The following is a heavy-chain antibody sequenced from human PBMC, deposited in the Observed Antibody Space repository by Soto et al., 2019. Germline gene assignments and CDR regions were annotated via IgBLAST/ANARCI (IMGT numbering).Heavy chain of an antibody. D-gene: IGHD6-19*01. CDR3: ARHVGVAGTGGFDY. Sequence: QVQLQESGPGLVKPSGTLSLTCAVSGTSISSNFWWSWVRQPPGKGLEWIGEAHPSGTTNYNPSLGSRVTISVDKSTNQWSLNLKSLSAADTAVFFCARHVGVAGTGGFDYWGQGVLVAVSS. J-gene: IGHJ4*02. CDR1: GTSISSNFW. CDR2: AHPSGTT. V-gene: IGHV4-4*02.